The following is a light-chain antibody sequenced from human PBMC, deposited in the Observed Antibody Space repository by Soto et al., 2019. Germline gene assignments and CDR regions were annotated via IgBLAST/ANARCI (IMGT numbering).Light chain of an antibody. CDR2: YVT. CDR1: NSDVGGHDY. J-gene: IGLJ1*01. V-gene: IGLV2-14*01. CDR3: SSYTSSSTFV. Sequence: HSVLTQSASVSRSPGQSITISCTVTNSDVGGHDYVSWYQQHPGKAPTLMIYYVTNRPSGVSSRFSGSKSGNTAFLIISGLQAEDEADYYSSSYTSSSTFVFGTGTKVTVL.